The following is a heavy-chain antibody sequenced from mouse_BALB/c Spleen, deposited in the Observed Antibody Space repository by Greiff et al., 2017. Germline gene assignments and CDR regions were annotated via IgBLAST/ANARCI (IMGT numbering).Heavy chain of an antibody. J-gene: IGHJ4*01. V-gene: IGHV1-7*01. Sequence: VQLQQSGAELAKPGASVKMSCKASGYTFTSYWMHWVKQRPGQGLEWIGYINPSTGYTEFNQKFKDKATLTADKSSSTAYMQLSSLTSEDSAVYYCARPGGPYYAMDYWGQGTSVTVSS. CDR3: ARPGGPYYAMDY. CDR2: INPSTGYT. CDR1: GYTFTSYW.